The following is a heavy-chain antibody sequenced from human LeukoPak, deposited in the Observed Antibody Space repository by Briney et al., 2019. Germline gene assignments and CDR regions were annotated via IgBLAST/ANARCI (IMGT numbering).Heavy chain of an antibody. D-gene: IGHD6-19*01. CDR3: AQSSGWDSLKY. Sequence: ASVKVSCKASGHTFTGYYMHWVRQAPGQGLEWMGWINPNSGGTNHAQKFQGRVSMTRDTSISTAYMELSRLRSDYTAVYYCAQSSGWDSLKYWGQGSLVTVSS. CDR2: INPNSGGT. J-gene: IGHJ4*02. V-gene: IGHV1-2*02. CDR1: GHTFTGYY.